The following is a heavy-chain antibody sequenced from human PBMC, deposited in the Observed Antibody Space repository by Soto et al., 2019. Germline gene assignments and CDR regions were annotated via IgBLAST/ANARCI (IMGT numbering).Heavy chain of an antibody. CDR3: ARRVAAAGVHNWFDP. J-gene: IGHJ5*02. D-gene: IGHD6-13*01. CDR1: GGSISSGGYY. CDR2: IYYSGST. Sequence: SSETLSLTCTVSGGSISSGGYYWSWIRQHPGKGLEWIGYIYYSGSTYYNPSLKSRVTISVDTSKNQFSLKLSSVTAADTAVYYCARRVAAAGVHNWFDPWGQGTLVTVSS. V-gene: IGHV4-31*03.